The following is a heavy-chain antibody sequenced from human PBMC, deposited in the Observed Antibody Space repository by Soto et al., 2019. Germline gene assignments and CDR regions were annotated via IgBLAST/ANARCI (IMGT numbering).Heavy chain of an antibody. J-gene: IGHJ4*02. D-gene: IGHD2-21*02. Sequence: ASVKVSCKASGYTFTGYAMHWVRQAPGQRLEWMGWINAGNGNTKYSQKFQGRVTITRDTSVSAAYMELSSLSSEDTAVYYCARAVAVTADFDYWGQGTLVTVSS. CDR1: GYTFTGYA. CDR3: ARAVAVTADFDY. CDR2: INAGNGNT. V-gene: IGHV1-3*01.